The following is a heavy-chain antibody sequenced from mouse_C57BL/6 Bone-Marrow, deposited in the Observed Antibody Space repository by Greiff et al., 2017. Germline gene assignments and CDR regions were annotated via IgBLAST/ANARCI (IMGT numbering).Heavy chain of an antibody. D-gene: IGHD1-1*02. V-gene: IGHV5-4*03. CDR2: ISAGGSYT. Sequence: EVMLVESGGGLVKPGGSLKLSCAASGFTFSSYAMSWVRQTPEQRLEWIATISAGGSYTYYPDNVKGRFTISRDNAKNNLYLQMSHLNSEDTAMYYCALQSAGGYTLWGQGTPVTLSS. CDR1: GFTFSSYA. J-gene: IGHJ1*01. CDR3: ALQSAGGYTL.